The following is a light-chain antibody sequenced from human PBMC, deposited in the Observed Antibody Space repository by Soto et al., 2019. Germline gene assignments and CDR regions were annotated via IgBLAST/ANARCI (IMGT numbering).Light chain of an antibody. CDR2: GAS. Sequence: EILLSESPGTLSLSQGERAPLYYMAIQSVTSEYLALYQQKPGKTXMHHXHGASSRVTGIPDRFSGSGSGTDFTLTIRRVEAEDSAGYYCHQSGRPFGQGTKVDIK. CDR3: HQSGRP. J-gene: IGKJ1*01. CDR1: QSVTSEY. V-gene: IGKV3-20*01.